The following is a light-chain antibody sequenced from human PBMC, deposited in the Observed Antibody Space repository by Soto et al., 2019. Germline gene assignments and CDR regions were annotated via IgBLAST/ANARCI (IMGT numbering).Light chain of an antibody. CDR1: QSVSSSF. CDR2: GAS. J-gene: IGKJ1*01. Sequence: EIVLTQSPGTLSLSPGERDTLSCRASQSVSSSFLAWYQQKPGQAPRLLIYGASSRATGIPGRFSGSGSGTEFTLTISRLEPEDFAVYYCQQYGSSPRTFGQGTKVEIK. V-gene: IGKV3-20*01. CDR3: QQYGSSPRT.